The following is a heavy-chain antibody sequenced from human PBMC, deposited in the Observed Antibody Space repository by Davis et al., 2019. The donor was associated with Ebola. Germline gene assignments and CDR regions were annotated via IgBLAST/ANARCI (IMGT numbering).Heavy chain of an antibody. Sequence: MPSETLSLTCTVSGGSISSGDYYWSWIRQPPGKGLEWIGYIYYSGSTYYNPSLKSRVTISVDTSKNQFSLKLSSVTAADTAVYYCARTPSSSWDNWFDPWGQGTLVTVSS. CDR3: ARTPSSSWDNWFDP. V-gene: IGHV4-30-4*02. J-gene: IGHJ5*02. CDR1: GGSISSGDYY. CDR2: IYYSGST. D-gene: IGHD6-13*01.